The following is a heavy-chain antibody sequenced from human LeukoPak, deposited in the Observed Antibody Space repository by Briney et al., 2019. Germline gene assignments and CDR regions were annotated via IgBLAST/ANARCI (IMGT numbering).Heavy chain of an antibody. J-gene: IGHJ3*02. D-gene: IGHD3-22*01. CDR2: IIPIFGTA. CDR1: GGTFSSYT. CDR3: ARERVTMIVVVGTSPDAFDI. Sequence: ASVKVSCKASGGTFSSYTISWVRQAPGQGLEWMGRIIPIFGTANCAQKFQGRVTITTDESTSTAYMELSSLRSEDTAVYYCARERVTMIVVVGTSPDAFDIWGQGTMVTVSS. V-gene: IGHV1-69*05.